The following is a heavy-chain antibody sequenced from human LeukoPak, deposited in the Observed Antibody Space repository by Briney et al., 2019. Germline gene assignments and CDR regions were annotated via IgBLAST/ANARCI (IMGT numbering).Heavy chain of an antibody. D-gene: IGHD6-19*01. J-gene: IGHJ5*02. CDR1: GGSISSSSYY. CDR3: ARYWQWLGHWFDP. Sequence: SETLSLTCTVSGGSISSSSYYWGWIRQPPGKGLEWIGSIYYSGSTYYNPSLKSRVTISVDTSKNQFSLKLSSVTAADTAVYYCARYWQWLGHWFDPWGQGTLVTVSS. CDR2: IYYSGST. V-gene: IGHV4-39*07.